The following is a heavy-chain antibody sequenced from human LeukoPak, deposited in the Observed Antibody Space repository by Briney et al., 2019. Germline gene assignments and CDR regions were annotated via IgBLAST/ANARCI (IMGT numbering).Heavy chain of an antibody. CDR1: GFSFSTYG. J-gene: IGHJ4*02. Sequence: GGSLRLSCATSGFSFSTYGMHWVRQAPGKGLEWVAFIRHDASSQYYADSVRGLFTISRDSSKDTLYLQMNSLRTEDTAVYFCAKDRLEFYGSARYYFDSWGQGSLVTVSS. D-gene: IGHD3-10*01. V-gene: IGHV3-30*02. CDR2: IRHDASSQ. CDR3: AKDRLEFYGSARYYFDS.